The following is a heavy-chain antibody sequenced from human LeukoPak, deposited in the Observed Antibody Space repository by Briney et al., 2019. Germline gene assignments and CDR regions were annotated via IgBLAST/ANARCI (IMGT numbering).Heavy chain of an antibody. D-gene: IGHD3-22*01. CDR1: GFTFSSYA. J-gene: IGHJ4*02. Sequence: GGSLRLSRAASGFTFSSYAMSWVRQAPGKGLEWVSAISGSGGSTYYADSVQGRFTISRDNSKNTLYLQMNSLRAEDTAVYYCAKAKWELLIVFDYWGQGTLVTVSS. CDR2: ISGSGGST. V-gene: IGHV3-23*01. CDR3: AKAKWELLIVFDY.